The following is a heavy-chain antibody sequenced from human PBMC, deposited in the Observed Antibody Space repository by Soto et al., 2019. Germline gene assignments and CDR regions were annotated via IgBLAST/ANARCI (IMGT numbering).Heavy chain of an antibody. CDR1: GYSFTSYW. V-gene: IGHV5-10-1*01. CDR3: ATLDYYDSSGTSYYHYGMAV. J-gene: IGHJ6*02. CDR2: IDPSDSYT. Sequence: PGESLKISCKGSGYSFTSYWISWVRQMPGKGLEWMGRIDPSDSYTNYSPSFQGHVTISADKSISTAYLQWSSLKASDTAMYYCATLDYYDSSGTSYYHYGMAVWGQGTTVTVSS. D-gene: IGHD3-22*01.